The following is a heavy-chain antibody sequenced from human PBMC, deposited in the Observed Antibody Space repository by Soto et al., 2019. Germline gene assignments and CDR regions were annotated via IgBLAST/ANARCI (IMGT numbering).Heavy chain of an antibody. CDR3: ARHVNTGWARLDS. J-gene: IGHJ4*02. CDR2: IYHTGST. V-gene: IGHV4-59*08. Sequence: QVQLQETGPGLVRPSETLSLTCTVSGDSISGHCWNWIRQPPGKGLEWIGHIYHTGSTNYNPSLQSRVTISVDTSKNQFSLNLSSVTAADTAIYYCARHVNTGWARLDSWGQGALVTVSS. CDR1: GDSISGHC. D-gene: IGHD6-19*01.